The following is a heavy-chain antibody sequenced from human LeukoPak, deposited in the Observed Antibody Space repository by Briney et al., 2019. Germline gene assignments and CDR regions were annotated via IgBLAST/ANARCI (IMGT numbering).Heavy chain of an antibody. Sequence: PGGSLRLSCAASGFTFSSYAMHWVRQAPGKGLEYVSAVSSNGRNTYYANSVKGRFTISRDNSKNTLYLQMGSLRAEGMAVYYCARESYSSSWTFDYWGQGTLVTVSS. CDR3: ARESYSSSWTFDY. J-gene: IGHJ4*02. CDR1: GFTFSSYA. CDR2: VSSNGRNT. V-gene: IGHV3-64*01. D-gene: IGHD6-13*01.